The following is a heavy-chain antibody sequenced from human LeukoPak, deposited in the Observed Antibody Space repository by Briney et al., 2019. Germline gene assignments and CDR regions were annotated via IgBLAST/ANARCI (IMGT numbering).Heavy chain of an antibody. V-gene: IGHV4-59*01. Sequence: SETLSLTCTVSGGSISSYYWSWIRQPPRKGLERIGYIYYSGSTNYNPSLKSRVTMSVDTSKNQFSLNLSSVTAADTAVYFCARGAGSPFDYWGQGTLVTVSS. J-gene: IGHJ4*02. CDR3: ARGAGSPFDY. CDR2: IYYSGST. CDR1: GGSISSYY. D-gene: IGHD1-14*01.